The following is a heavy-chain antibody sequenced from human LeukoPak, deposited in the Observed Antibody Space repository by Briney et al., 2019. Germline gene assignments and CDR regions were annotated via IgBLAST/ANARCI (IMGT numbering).Heavy chain of an antibody. CDR2: IIPIFGTA. CDR3: ARERLAYGGNSGGIDY. Sequence: ASVKVSCKASGGTFSSYAISWVRQAPGQGLEWMGGIIPIFGTANYAQKFQGRVTITTDESTSTAYMELSSLRSEDTAVYYCARERLAYGGNSGGIDYWGQGTLVTVSS. CDR1: GGTFSSYA. D-gene: IGHD4-23*01. J-gene: IGHJ4*02. V-gene: IGHV1-69*05.